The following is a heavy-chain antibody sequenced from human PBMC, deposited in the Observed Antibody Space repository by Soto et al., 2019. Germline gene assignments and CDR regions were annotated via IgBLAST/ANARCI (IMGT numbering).Heavy chain of an antibody. CDR3: ARVTDYYYMDV. CDR1: GFTFSSYD. J-gene: IGHJ6*03. V-gene: IGHV3-13*01. Sequence: PGGSLRLSCAASGFTFSSYDMHWVRQATGKGLEWVSAIGTAGDTYYPGSVKGRFTISRENAKNSLYLQMNSLRAGDTAVYYCARVTDYYYMDVWGKGTTVTVSS. CDR2: IGTAGDT.